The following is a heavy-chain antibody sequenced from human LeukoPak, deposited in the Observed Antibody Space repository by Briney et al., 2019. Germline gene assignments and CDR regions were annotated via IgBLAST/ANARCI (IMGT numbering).Heavy chain of an antibody. D-gene: IGHD2-2*01. Sequence: GASVKVSCKASGYTFTSYDINWVRQATGQGLEWMGWMNPNSGNTGYAQKFQGRVTITADESTSTAYMELSSLRSEDTAVYYCARDPPHASGWGQGTLVTVSS. CDR3: ARDPPHASG. J-gene: IGHJ4*02. V-gene: IGHV1-8*01. CDR2: MNPNSGNT. CDR1: GYTFTSYD.